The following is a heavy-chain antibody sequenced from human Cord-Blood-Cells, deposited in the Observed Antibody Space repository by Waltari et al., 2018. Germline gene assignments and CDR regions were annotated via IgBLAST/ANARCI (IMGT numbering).Heavy chain of an antibody. D-gene: IGHD3-9*01. Sequence: EVQLVESGGGLIQPGGSLRLSCAASGFTVSSNSMTCVRQAPGKGLEWVSVIYSGGRTYYADSVKGRFTISRDNSKSTLYLQMNSLRAEDTAVYYCARVRSRILTGYYFDYWGQGTLVTVSS. V-gene: IGHV3-53*01. CDR1: GFTVSSNS. J-gene: IGHJ4*02. CDR2: IYSGGRT. CDR3: ARVRSRILTGYYFDY.